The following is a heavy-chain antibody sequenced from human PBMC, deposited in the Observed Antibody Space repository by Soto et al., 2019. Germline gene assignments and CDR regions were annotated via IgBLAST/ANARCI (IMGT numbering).Heavy chain of an antibody. J-gene: IGHJ1*01. Sequence: QVQLVQSGAEVKKPGSSVKVSCKASGGTFSSYAISWVRQAPGQGLEWMGGIIPIFGTANYAQKFQGRVTITADEYTSKAYMELSRLRSEDTAVYYCARINYDILTGPTKYFQHWGQGPLVTVSS. V-gene: IGHV1-69*12. D-gene: IGHD3-9*01. CDR2: IIPIFGTA. CDR3: ARINYDILTGPTKYFQH. CDR1: GGTFSSYA.